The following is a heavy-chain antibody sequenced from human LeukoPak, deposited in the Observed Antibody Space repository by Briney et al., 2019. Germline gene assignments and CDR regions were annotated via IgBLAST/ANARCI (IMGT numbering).Heavy chain of an antibody. V-gene: IGHV1-69*06. CDR3: ARGGIAAAGTSVDY. CDR2: IIPIFGTA. D-gene: IGHD6-13*01. J-gene: IGHJ4*02. Sequence: SVKVSGKASGGTFSSYAISWVRQAPGQGLEWMGGIIPIFGTANYAQKFQGRVTITADKSTSTAYMELSSLRSEDTAVYYCARGGIAAAGTSVDYWGQGTLVTVSS. CDR1: GGTFSSYA.